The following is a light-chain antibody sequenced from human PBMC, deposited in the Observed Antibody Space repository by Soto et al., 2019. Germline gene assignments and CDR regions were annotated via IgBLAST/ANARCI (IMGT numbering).Light chain of an antibody. V-gene: IGLV2-14*03. J-gene: IGLJ1*01. Sequence: QSALTQPASVSGSPGQSITISCTGTSSDVGGYDYVSWYQHLPGKAPKLLIYNVNNRPSGVSHRFSGSKSGNTASLTISGLQAEDEADYYCSSYTGSSTFVFGTGTTLTVL. CDR1: SSDVGGYDY. CDR2: NVN. CDR3: SSYTGSSTFV.